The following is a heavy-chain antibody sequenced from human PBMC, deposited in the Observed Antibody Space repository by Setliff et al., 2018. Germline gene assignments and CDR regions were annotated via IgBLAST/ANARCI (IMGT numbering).Heavy chain of an antibody. CDR2: ITDDGGTT. J-gene: IGHJ4*02. Sequence: GESLKISCTTSGFTFFSYTMNWVRQAPGKGLEWVSAITDDGGTTHYAGSVKGRFTIARDNSNSTLYLQMNSLRVEDTALYYCAKSSGSSSSTNLEYLGQGTLVTVSS. D-gene: IGHD6-6*01. CDR3: AKSSGSSSSTNLEY. CDR1: GFTFFSYT. V-gene: IGHV3-23*01.